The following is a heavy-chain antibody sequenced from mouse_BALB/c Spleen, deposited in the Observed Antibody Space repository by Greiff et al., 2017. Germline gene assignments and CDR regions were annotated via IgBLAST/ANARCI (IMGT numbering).Heavy chain of an antibody. CDR2: ISSGGGST. CDR3: ARHQARATAMDY. V-gene: IGHV5-12-1*01. Sequence: EVMLVESGGGLVKPGGSRKLSCAASGFTFSSFDMSWVRQTPEKRLEWVAYISSGGGSTYYPDTVKGRFTISRDNAKNTLYLQMSSLKSEDTAMYYCARHQARATAMDYWGQGTTVTVSS. CDR1: GFTFSSFD. D-gene: IGHD3-3*01. J-gene: IGHJ4*01.